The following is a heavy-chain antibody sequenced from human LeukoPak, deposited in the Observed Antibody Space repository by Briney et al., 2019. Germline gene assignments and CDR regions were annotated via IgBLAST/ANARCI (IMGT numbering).Heavy chain of an antibody. CDR3: AKDNYDMGGRLYAFDI. V-gene: IGHV3-23*01. J-gene: IGHJ3*02. CDR1: GFTFSSYA. Sequence: GGSLRLSCAASGFTFSSYAMSWVRQAPGKGLEWVSAISGSGGSTYYADSVKGRFTISRDNSKNTLYLQMNSLRAEDTAVYYCAKDNYDMGGRLYAFDIWGQGTMVTVSS. CDR2: ISGSGGST. D-gene: IGHD3-9*01.